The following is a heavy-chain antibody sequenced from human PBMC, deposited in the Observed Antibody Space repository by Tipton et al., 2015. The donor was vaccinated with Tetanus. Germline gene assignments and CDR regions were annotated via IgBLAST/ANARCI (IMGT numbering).Heavy chain of an antibody. Sequence: GLVKPSETLSLTCTVSGGSISSYYWSWILQPPGKGLEWIGYIYYSGSTNYNPSLKSRVTISVDTSKNQFSLKLSSVTAADTAVYYCAKGLQSDYFDYWGQGTLVTVSS. CDR1: GGSISSYY. V-gene: IGHV4-59*01. CDR2: IYYSGST. J-gene: IGHJ4*02. D-gene: IGHD4-11*01. CDR3: AKGLQSDYFDY.